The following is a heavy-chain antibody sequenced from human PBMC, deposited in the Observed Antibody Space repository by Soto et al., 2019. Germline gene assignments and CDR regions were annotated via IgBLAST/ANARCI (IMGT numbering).Heavy chain of an antibody. Sequence: GGSLRLSCAASGFTFSDHYMDWVRQAPGKGLEWVGRIRNKANSYTTEYAASVKGRFTISRDDSKNSLFLQMNSLETEDTAVYYCARANRRPYYFDYWGQGTLVTVSS. V-gene: IGHV3-72*01. CDR2: IRNKANSYTT. CDR1: GFTFSDHY. D-gene: IGHD6-6*01. J-gene: IGHJ4*02. CDR3: ARANRRPYYFDY.